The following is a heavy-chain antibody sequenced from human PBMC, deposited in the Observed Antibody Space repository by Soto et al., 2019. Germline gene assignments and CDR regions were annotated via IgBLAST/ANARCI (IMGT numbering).Heavy chain of an antibody. Sequence: ASVKVSCKASGYTFTSYAMHWVRQAPGQRLEWMGWINAGNGNTKYSQKFQGRVTITRDTSASTAYMELSSLRSEDTAVYYCARDRYSSSWYYYGMDVWGQGTMVTVSS. D-gene: IGHD6-13*01. CDR2: INAGNGNT. J-gene: IGHJ6*02. CDR3: ARDRYSSSWYYYGMDV. V-gene: IGHV1-3*01. CDR1: GYTFTSYA.